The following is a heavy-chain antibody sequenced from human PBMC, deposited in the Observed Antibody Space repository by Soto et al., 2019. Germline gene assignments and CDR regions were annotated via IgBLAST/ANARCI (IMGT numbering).Heavy chain of an antibody. D-gene: IGHD3-9*01. J-gene: IGHJ4*02. CDR2: IYYSGST. CDR3: ASSLRYFDWLFKFDY. CDR1: GGSISSSSYY. V-gene: IGHV4-39*01. Sequence: SETLSLTCTVSGGSISSSSYYWGWIRQPPGKGLEWIGSIYYSGSTYYNPSLKSRVTISVDTSKNQFSLKLSSVTAADTAVYYCASSLRYFDWLFKFDYWGQGTLVTVSS.